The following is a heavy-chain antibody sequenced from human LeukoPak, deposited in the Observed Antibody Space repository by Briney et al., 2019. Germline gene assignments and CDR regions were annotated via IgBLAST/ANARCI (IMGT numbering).Heavy chain of an antibody. CDR1: GGSFSGYY. CDR3: ARVTTKPTYYYGSGSHFDY. V-gene: IGHV4-34*01. CDR2: INHSGST. J-gene: IGHJ4*02. D-gene: IGHD3-10*01. Sequence: SETLSLTCAVYGGSFSGYYWSWIRQPPGKGLEWIREINHSGSTNYNPSLKSRVTISVDTSKNQFSLKLSSVTAADTAVYYCARVTTKPTYYYGSGSHFDYWGQGTLVTVSS.